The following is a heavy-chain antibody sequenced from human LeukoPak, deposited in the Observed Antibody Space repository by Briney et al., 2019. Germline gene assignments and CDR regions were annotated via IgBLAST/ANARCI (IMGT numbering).Heavy chain of an antibody. CDR3: AKCGITIFGVIKSPFDY. V-gene: IGHV3-30*02. CDR1: GFTFSSYG. J-gene: IGHJ4*02. D-gene: IGHD3-3*01. Sequence: GGSLRLSCAASGFTFSSYGMHWVRQAPGKGLEWVAFIRYDGSNKYYADSVKGRFTISRDNSKNTLYLQMNSLRAEDTAVYYCAKCGITIFGVIKSPFDYWGQGTLVTVSS. CDR2: IRYDGSNK.